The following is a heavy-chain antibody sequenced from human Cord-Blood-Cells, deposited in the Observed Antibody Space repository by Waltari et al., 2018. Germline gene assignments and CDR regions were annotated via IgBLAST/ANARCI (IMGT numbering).Heavy chain of an antibody. D-gene: IGHD3-16*02. CDR1: GFTLRSYG. CDR2: IWYEGSNK. J-gene: IGHJ4*02. V-gene: IGHV3-33*01. CDR3: ARREGVWGSYRYGGVDY. Sequence: QVQLVESGGGVVQPGRSLRLSCAASGFTLRSYGMNWDRQDPGKGLEWVAVIWYEGSNKYYADSVKGRFTISRDNSKNTLYLQMNSLRAEDTAVYYCARREGVWGSYRYGGVDYWGQGTLVTVSS.